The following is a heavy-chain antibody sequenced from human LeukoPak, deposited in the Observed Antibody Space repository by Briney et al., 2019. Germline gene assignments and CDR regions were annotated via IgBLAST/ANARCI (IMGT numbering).Heavy chain of an antibody. CDR3: ARAIKYSNYRGPFDY. J-gene: IGHJ4*02. D-gene: IGHD4-11*01. V-gene: IGHV3-20*01. Sequence: GGSLRLSCVDSGFTLADYGMSWVPPAPRTGLEGVSGINWNGGSTDNADSVRGRFTISLEKAKNSMYMQMNSMRGEDTALYHCARAIKYSNYRGPFDYWGQGTLVTVSS. CDR1: GFTLADYG. CDR2: INWNGGST.